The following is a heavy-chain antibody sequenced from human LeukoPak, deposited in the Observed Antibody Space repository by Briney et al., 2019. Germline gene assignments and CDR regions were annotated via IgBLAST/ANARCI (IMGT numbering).Heavy chain of an antibody. V-gene: IGHV3-21*01. Sequence: GGPLRLSCAASGFPFNRFSMIWAAPPPGKGLEGGSSISSSSSYIYYADSVKGRFTISRDNAKNSLYLQMNSLRAEDTAVYYCARSVRGATGPTDYWGQGTLVTVSS. CDR3: ARSVRGATGPTDY. J-gene: IGHJ4*02. CDR1: GFPFNRFS. CDR2: ISSSSSYI. D-gene: IGHD1-26*01.